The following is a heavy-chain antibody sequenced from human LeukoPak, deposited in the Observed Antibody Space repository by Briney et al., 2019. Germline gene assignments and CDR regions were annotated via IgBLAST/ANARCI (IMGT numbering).Heavy chain of an antibody. Sequence: GGSLRLSCAASGFTFRNYAMSWVRQAPGKGLEWVSVLSSGGDNIYYADSVKGRFTTSRDTSKNTLYLQMNSLRAEDTAVYYCAKDQSSFCSRSSCYALHYWGQGTLVTVSS. CDR3: AKDQSSFCSRSSCYALHY. V-gene: IGHV3-23*01. J-gene: IGHJ4*02. CDR2: LSSGGDNI. CDR1: GFTFRNYA. D-gene: IGHD2-2*01.